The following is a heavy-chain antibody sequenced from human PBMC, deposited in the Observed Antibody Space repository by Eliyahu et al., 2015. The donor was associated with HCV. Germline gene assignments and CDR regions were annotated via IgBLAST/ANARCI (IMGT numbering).Heavy chain of an antibody. CDR1: GGXITTXX. J-gene: IGHJ5*02. CDR3: ASGGGGIAVTGTGGWFDP. V-gene: IGHV4-59*01. Sequence: QVQLQESGPGLVKPSETLSLTCTVXGGXITTXXXSXLRQPPGKGLEWIGYXHYTGSTNYNPSLKSRVTISLDTSKNHFSLNLTSVTAADTAMYYCASGGGGIAVTGTGGWFDPWGQGTLVTVSS. CDR2: XHYTGST. D-gene: IGHD6-19*01.